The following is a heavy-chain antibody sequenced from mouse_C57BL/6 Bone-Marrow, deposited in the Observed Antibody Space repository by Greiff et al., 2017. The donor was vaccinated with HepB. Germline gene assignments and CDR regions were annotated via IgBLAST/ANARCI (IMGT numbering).Heavy chain of an antibody. CDR2: ISYDGSN. CDR1: GYSITSGYY. V-gene: IGHV3-6*01. Sequence: VQLKESGPGLVKPSQSLSLTCSVTGYSITSGYYWNWIRQFPGNKLEWMGYISYDGSNNYNPSLKNRISITRDTSKNQFFLKLNSVTTEDTATYYCARELVYWGQGTLVTVSA. CDR3: ARELVY. D-gene: IGHD4-1*01. J-gene: IGHJ3*01.